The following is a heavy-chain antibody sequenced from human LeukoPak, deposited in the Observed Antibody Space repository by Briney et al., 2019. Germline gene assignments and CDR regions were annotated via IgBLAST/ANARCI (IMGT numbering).Heavy chain of an antibody. CDR3: ASAAGPFDN. J-gene: IGHJ4*02. CDR2: IWFDGSIK. CDR1: GFTFTSYV. D-gene: IGHD6-13*01. V-gene: IGHV3-33*08. Sequence: PGGSLRLSCAASGFTFTSYVMNWVRQAPGKGLEWVAVIWFDGSIKYYADSVKGRFTISRDNSRNTLFLQMNSLRAEDTAVYYCASAAGPFDNWGQGTLVTVSS.